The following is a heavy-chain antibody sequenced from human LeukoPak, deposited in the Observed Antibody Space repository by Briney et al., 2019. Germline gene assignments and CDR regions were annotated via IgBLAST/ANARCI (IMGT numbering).Heavy chain of an antibody. J-gene: IGHJ4*02. D-gene: IGHD1-26*01. V-gene: IGHV3-7*03. CDR1: GFTFSNYY. Sequence: GGSLRLSCAASGFTFSNYYMNWVRQAPGKGLEWVANINRDGSVEYYVDSVKGRFTISRDNAKNSLYLQMNSLRAEDTAVYYCAKYGPQDSGSSHFDYWGQGALVTVSS. CDR2: INRDGSVE. CDR3: AKYGPQDSGSSHFDY.